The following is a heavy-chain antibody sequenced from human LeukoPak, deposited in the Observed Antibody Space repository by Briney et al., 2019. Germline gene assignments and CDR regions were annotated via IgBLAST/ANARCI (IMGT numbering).Heavy chain of an antibody. CDR2: ISWNRGSI. CDR1: GFTFDDYA. CDR3: AKGSMYCSGGSCYPYYYYGMDV. D-gene: IGHD2-15*01. V-gene: IGHV3-9*01. Sequence: PGGSLRLSCAASGFTFDDYAMHWVRQAPGKGLGWVSGISWNRGSIGYADSVKGRFTISRDNAKNSLYLQMNSLRAEDTALYYCAKGSMYCSGGSCYPYYYYGMDVWGQGTTVTVSS. J-gene: IGHJ6*02.